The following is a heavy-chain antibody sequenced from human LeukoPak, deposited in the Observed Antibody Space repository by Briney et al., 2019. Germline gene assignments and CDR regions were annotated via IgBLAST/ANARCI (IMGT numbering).Heavy chain of an antibody. CDR1: GFTFSSYA. Sequence: GGSLRLSCSASGFTFSSYAMHWVRQAPGKGLEYVSAISSNGGSTYYADSVKGRFTISRDNSKNTLYLQMSSLRAEDTAVYYCARGDGWFGELLNFDNWGQGTLVTVSS. D-gene: IGHD3-10*01. CDR2: ISSNGGST. V-gene: IGHV3-64D*09. J-gene: IGHJ4*02. CDR3: ARGDGWFGELLNFDN.